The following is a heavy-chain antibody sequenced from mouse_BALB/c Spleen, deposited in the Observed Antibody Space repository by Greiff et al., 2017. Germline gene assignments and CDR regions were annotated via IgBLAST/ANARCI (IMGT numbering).Heavy chain of an antibody. D-gene: IGHD2-14*01. J-gene: IGHJ4*01. CDR2: ISSGSSTI. CDR1: GFTFSSFG. Sequence: DVQLVESGGGLVQPGGSRKLSCAASGFTFSSFGMHWVRQAPEKGLEWVAYISSGSSTIYYADTVKGRFTISRDNPKNTLFLQMTSLRSEDTAMYYCARDYRYDGAMDYWGQGTSVTVSS. V-gene: IGHV5-17*02. CDR3: ARDYRYDGAMDY.